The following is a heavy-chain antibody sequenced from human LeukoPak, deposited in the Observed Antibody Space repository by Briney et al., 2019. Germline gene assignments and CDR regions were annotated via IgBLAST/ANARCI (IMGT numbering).Heavy chain of an antibody. V-gene: IGHV4-59*08. D-gene: IGHD6-19*01. CDR2: IYYSGSS. J-gene: IGHJ4*02. CDR3: ARGTWSAGMRMRGYYFDD. Sequence: PSETLSLTCTVSGGSISNYYWSWIRQPPGKGLEWIGYIYYSGSSNYNPSLKSRVTISVDTSKNQFSLKLSSVTAADTAVYYCARGTWSAGMRMRGYYFDDWGQGTLVTVSS. CDR1: GGSISNYY.